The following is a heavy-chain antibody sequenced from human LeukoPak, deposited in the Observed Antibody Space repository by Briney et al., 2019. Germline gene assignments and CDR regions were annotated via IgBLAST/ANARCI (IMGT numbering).Heavy chain of an antibody. CDR2: INHSGST. Sequence: SETLSLTCAVYGGSFSGYYWSWIRQPPGKGLEWIGEINHSGSTNYNPSLKSRVTISVDTSKNQFSLKLSSVTAADTAVYYCARDIGSSWYGAFDIWGQGTMVTVSS. V-gene: IGHV4-34*01. CDR1: GGSFSGYY. D-gene: IGHD6-13*01. CDR3: ARDIGSSWYGAFDI. J-gene: IGHJ3*02.